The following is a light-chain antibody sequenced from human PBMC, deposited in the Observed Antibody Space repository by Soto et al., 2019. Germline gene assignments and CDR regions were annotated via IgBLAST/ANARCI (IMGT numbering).Light chain of an antibody. Sequence: NFMLTQPHSVSESPGKTVTISCTRSSGAIASNYVQWYQQRPGSAPTTVIYEDNQRPSGVPDRFSGSIDRSSNSASLTISGLKTEDEADFYCQSYDTINVVFGGGTKVTVL. CDR1: SGAIASNY. V-gene: IGLV6-57*04. CDR2: EDN. CDR3: QSYDTINVV. J-gene: IGLJ2*01.